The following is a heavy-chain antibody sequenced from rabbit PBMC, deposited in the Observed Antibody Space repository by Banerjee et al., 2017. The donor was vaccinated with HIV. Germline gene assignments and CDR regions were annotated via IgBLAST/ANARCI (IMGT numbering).Heavy chain of an antibody. CDR2: IYVGSSSST. CDR3: ARDDTGTTFFLNL. V-gene: IGHV1S40*01. CDR1: GFSFSISYY. Sequence: QSLEESGGDLVKPGASLTLTCTASGFSFSISYYMCWVRQAPGKGLEWIACIYVGSSSSTYYASWAKGRFSMSKTSSTTVTLQLSSLTAADTATYFCARDDTGTTFFLNLWGPGTLVTVS. J-gene: IGHJ4*01. D-gene: IGHD4-2*01.